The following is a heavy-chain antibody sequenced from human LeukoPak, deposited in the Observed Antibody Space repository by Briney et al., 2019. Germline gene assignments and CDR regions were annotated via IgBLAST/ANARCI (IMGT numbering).Heavy chain of an antibody. D-gene: IGHD1-1*01. CDR3: ARDWNGSGTAFEL. J-gene: IGHJ4*02. CDR1: GFSFCAYW. V-gene: IGHV3-7*05. Sequence: GGSLRLSCAASGFSFCAYWMSWVRQAPGKGLEWVANIKVDGTEKYYVDSVKGRFTISRDNAKNSLSLQMSGLRAEDTAVYYCARDWNGSGTAFELWGQGTLVTVSS. CDR2: IKVDGTEK.